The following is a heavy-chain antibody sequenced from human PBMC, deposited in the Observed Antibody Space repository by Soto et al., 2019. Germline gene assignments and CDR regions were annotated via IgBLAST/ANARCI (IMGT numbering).Heavy chain of an antibody. J-gene: IGHJ4*02. Sequence: ASVTVSGKASGVRFTSYAIRWVRQAPGQRLEWMGWINAGNGNTKYSQKFQGRVTITRDTSASTAYMELSSLRSEDTAESYCAAGYSAAGSYGGQGTLVTVSS. CDR3: AAGYSAAGSY. D-gene: IGHD6-13*01. CDR2: INAGNGNT. V-gene: IGHV1-3*01. CDR1: GVRFTSYA.